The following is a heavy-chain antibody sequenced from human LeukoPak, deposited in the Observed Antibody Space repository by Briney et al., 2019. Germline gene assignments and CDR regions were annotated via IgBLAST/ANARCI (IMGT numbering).Heavy chain of an antibody. CDR2: IIPILGIA. J-gene: IGHJ4*02. CDR1: GGTFSIYA. V-gene: IGHV1-69*04. CDR3: ATHSPYSSSWYDDY. Sequence: SVKVSFTASGGTFSIYAISWVRQAPGQGLEWMGRIIPILGIANYAQKFQGRVTITADKSTSTAYMELSSLRSEDTAVYYCATHSPYSSSWYDDYWGQGTLVTVSS. D-gene: IGHD6-13*01.